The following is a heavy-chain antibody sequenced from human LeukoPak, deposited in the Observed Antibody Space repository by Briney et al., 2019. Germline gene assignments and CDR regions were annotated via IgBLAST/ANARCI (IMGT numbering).Heavy chain of an antibody. CDR2: IYYSGST. D-gene: IGHD6-19*01. Sequence: SETLSLTCTVSGGSISSGGYYWSWIRQHPGKGLEWIGYIYYSGSTYYNPSLKSRVTISVDTSKNQFSLKLSSVTAADTAVYYCARGGYSSGWNRVYYYYYGMDVWGQGTTVTVSS. CDR1: GGSISSGGYY. J-gene: IGHJ6*02. V-gene: IGHV4-31*03. CDR3: ARGGYSSGWNRVYYYYYGMDV.